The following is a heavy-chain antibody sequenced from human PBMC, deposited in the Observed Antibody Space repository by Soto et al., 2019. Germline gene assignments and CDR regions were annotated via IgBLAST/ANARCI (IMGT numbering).Heavy chain of an antibody. CDR2: IYHSGST. CDR1: GGSISSSNW. V-gene: IGHV4-4*02. CDR3: ARVRGKGQQLVRGWFDP. J-gene: IGHJ5*02. D-gene: IGHD6-13*01. Sequence: SETLSLTCAVSGGSISSSNWWSWVRQPPGKGLEWIGEIYHSGSTNYNPSLKSRVTISVDKSKNQFSLKLSSVTAADTAVYYCARVRGKGQQLVRGWFDPWGQGTLVTVS.